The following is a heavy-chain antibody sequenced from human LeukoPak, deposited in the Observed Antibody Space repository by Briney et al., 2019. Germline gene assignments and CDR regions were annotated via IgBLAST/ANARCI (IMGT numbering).Heavy chain of an antibody. CDR1: GFTFSSYG. CDR2: IWYDGSNK. V-gene: IGHV3-33*01. CDR3: ARGLIANNWNDVGAPDALDI. Sequence: GESLRLSCAASGFTFSSYGMHWVRQAPGKGLEWVAVIWYDGSNKYYADSVKGRFTISRDNYKNTLYLQMNSLRAEDTAVYYCARGLIANNWNDVGAPDALDIWGQGTMVTVSS. D-gene: IGHD1-1*01. J-gene: IGHJ3*02.